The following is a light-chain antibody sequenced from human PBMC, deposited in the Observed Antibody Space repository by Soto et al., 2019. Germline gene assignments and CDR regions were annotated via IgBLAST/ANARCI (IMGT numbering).Light chain of an antibody. CDR3: QSYDSSLTPYV. J-gene: IGLJ1*01. V-gene: IGLV1-40*01. CDR1: SSNIGSGYD. Sequence: VLTQPPSVSGAPGQRVTISCTGSSSNIGSGYDVHWYQQLPGTAPKLLIYGNSNRPSGVPDRFSGSKSGTSASLAITGLQAEDEADYYCQSYDSSLTPYVFGTGTKLTVL. CDR2: GNS.